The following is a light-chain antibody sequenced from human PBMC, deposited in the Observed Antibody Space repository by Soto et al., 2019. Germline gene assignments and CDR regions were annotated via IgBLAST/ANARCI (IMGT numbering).Light chain of an antibody. V-gene: IGKV3-20*01. CDR3: QLYGSSPPWT. J-gene: IGKJ1*01. Sequence: IGLTQSPGTLAVSPGERATLSCRASQSVSSSYLAWYQQEPGQAPRLLIYGASSRATGIPDRFSGSGSGTDFALTISRLEPEDFAVYYCQLYGSSPPWTFGQGTKVDIK. CDR2: GAS. CDR1: QSVSSSY.